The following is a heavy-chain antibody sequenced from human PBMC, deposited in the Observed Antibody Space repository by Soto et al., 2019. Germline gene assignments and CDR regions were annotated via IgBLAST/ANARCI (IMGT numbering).Heavy chain of an antibody. CDR1: GGSISSGGYS. Sequence: QLQLQESGSGRVKPSQTLSLTCAVSGGSISSGGYSWNWIRQPPGKGLEWIGYIYHSGSTYYNPSLKGRVIISVDKSKNQFSLKLTSVTAADTAVYYCARDQLEGNWFDPWGQGTLVTVSS. CDR3: ARDQLEGNWFDP. D-gene: IGHD1-1*01. V-gene: IGHV4-30-2*01. CDR2: IYHSGST. J-gene: IGHJ5*02.